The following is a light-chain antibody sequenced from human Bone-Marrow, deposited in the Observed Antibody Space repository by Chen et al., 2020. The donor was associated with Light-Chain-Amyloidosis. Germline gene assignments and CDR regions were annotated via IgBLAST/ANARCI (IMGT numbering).Light chain of an antibody. CDR1: SSDVGGYNY. V-gene: IGLV2-14*01. CDR3: SSYTSSSTLV. Sequence: QSALTQPASVSGSPGPSLTISCTGTSSDVGGYNYVSWYQQHPGKAPKLMIYDVSNRPSGVSTRFSGSKSGNTASLTISGLQAEDEADYYCSSYTSSSTLVFGGGTKLTVL. J-gene: IGLJ3*02. CDR2: DVS.